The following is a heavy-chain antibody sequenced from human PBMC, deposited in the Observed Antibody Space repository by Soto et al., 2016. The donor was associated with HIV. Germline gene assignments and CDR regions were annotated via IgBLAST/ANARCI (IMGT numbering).Heavy chain of an antibody. Sequence: EVQLVESGGGLVQPGGSLRLSCAASGFTFSSYSMNWVRQAPGKGLEWVSYISSSSSTIYYADSVKGRFTISRDNAKNSLYLQMNSLRAEDTAVYYCARDHCSGGXCYFGYYYYYYMDVVGTRDHG. D-gene: IGHD2-15*01. J-gene: IGHJ6*03. V-gene: IGHV3-48*01. CDR3: ARDHCSGGXCYFGYYYYYYMDV. CDR2: ISSSSSTI. CDR1: GFTFSSYS.